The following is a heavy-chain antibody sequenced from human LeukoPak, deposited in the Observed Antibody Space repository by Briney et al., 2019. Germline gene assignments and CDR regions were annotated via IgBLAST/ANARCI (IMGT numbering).Heavy chain of an antibody. CDR1: GVTFSNYA. J-gene: IGHJ3*02. V-gene: IGHV3-30*04. CDR2: ISYDGSNK. Sequence: GGSLRLSCAASGVTFSNYAMHWVRQAPGKGLEWGAVISYDGSNKYYADSVKGRFTISRDNSKNTLYLQMNSLRAEDTAVYYCARDPKSAVAAFDIWGQGTMVTVSS. CDR3: ARDPKSAVAAFDI.